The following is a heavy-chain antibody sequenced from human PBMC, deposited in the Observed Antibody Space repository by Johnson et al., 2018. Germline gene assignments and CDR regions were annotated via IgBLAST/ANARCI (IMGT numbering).Heavy chain of an antibody. CDR1: GFTFSTYT. D-gene: IGHD3-3*01. CDR3: AKAGWSGSYYSHYGMDV. CDR2: FSGSGSST. Sequence: VQLVQSGGGLVQPGGSLRLSCVASGFTFSTYTMRWVRQAPGKGLEWVSTFSGSGSSTYYADSVKGRLTISRDNSKNTLYVQMNSRRPEDTAVYYCAKAGWSGSYYSHYGMDVWGQGATVTVSS. V-gene: IGHV3-23*04. J-gene: IGHJ6*02.